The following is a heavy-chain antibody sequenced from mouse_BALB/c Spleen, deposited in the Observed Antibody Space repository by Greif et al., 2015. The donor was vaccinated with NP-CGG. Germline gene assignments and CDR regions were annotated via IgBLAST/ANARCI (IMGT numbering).Heavy chain of an antibody. J-gene: IGHJ4*01. CDR3: ARESNLCRDY. Sequence: QVQLQQSGAELMKPGASVKISCRPTAYPFRSYGLGGEKQRPGNGLEWMGGFLPGSGSTNYNEKFKGKATFTADTSSNTAYMQLSSLTSEDSAVYYCARESNLCRDYWGQGTSVTVSS. CDR1: AYPFRSYG. V-gene: IGHV1-9*01. CDR2: FLPGSGST. D-gene: IGHD2-3*01.